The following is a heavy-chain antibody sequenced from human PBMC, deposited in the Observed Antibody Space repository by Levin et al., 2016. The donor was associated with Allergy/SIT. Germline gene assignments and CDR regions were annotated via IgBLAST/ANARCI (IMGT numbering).Heavy chain of an antibody. D-gene: IGHD3-9*01. Sequence: GSLRLSCAASGFTFDDYAMHWVRQAPGKGLEWVSLISGDGGSTYYADSVKGRFTISRDNSKNSLYLQMNSLRTEDTALYYCAKDMFGYDILTGQQGMDVWGQGTTVTVSS. CDR2: ISGDGGST. J-gene: IGHJ6*02. CDR3: AKDMFGYDILTGQQGMDV. V-gene: IGHV3-43*02. CDR1: GFTFDDYA.